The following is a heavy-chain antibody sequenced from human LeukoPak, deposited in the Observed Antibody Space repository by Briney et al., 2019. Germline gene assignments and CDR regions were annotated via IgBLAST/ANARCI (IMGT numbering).Heavy chain of an antibody. V-gene: IGHV4-34*01. CDR3: ARYSGYDSTFDY. Sequence: SETLSLTCAVYGASFSGYYCSWIRQPPGKGLEWIGEINHSGSTNYNPSLRSRVTISVDTSKNQFSLKLSSVTAEDTAVYYCARYSGYDSTFDYWGQGTLVTVSS. D-gene: IGHD5-12*01. J-gene: IGHJ4*02. CDR1: GASFSGYY. CDR2: INHSGST.